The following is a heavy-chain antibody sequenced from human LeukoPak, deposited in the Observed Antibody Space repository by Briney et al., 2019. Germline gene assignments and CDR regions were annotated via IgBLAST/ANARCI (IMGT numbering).Heavy chain of an antibody. D-gene: IGHD5-18*01. J-gene: IGHJ5*01. CDR1: GFTFSSHG. CDR3: ASGGIQLWFDY. CDR2: ISYDGSNK. V-gene: IGHV3-30*03. Sequence: GGSLRLSCAASGFTFSSHGMHWVRQAPGKGLEWVAVISYDGSNKYYADSVKGRFTISRDNSKNTLYLQMNSLRAEDTAVYYCASGGIQLWFDYWGQGTLVTVSS.